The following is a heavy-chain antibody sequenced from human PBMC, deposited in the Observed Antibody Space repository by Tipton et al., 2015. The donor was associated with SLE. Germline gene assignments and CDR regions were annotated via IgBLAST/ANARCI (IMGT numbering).Heavy chain of an antibody. J-gene: IGHJ4*02. CDR3: ARAMHSSGYSSYFDY. Sequence: SLRLSCAASGFTFSSYGMHWVRQAPGKGLEWVSYISSSGSTIYYADSVKGRFTISRDNAKNSLYLQMNSLRAEDTAVYYCARAMHSSGYSSYFDYWGQGTLVTVSS. V-gene: IGHV3-48*04. CDR2: ISSSGSTI. D-gene: IGHD3-22*01. CDR1: GFTFSSYG.